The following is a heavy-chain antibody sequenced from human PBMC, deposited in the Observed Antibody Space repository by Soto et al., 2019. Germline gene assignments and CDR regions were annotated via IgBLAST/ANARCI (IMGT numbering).Heavy chain of an antibody. V-gene: IGHV3-21*04. J-gene: IGHJ3*02. CDR3: AKDGTKDTAMASDI. CDR1: GFTFSSYS. D-gene: IGHD5-18*01. Sequence: GGSLRLSCAASGFTFSSYSMNWVRQAPGKGLEWVSSISSSSSYIYYADSVKGRFTISRDNSKNTLYLQMNSLRAEDAAVYYCAKDGTKDTAMASDIWGQGTMVTVSS. CDR2: ISSSSSYI.